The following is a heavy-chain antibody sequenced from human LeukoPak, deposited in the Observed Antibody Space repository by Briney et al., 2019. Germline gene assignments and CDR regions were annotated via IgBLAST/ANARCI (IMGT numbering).Heavy chain of an antibody. CDR2: IRYEGSNT. D-gene: IGHD1-26*01. V-gene: IGHV3-30*02. J-gene: IGHJ1*01. CDR1: GLTFSSSG. Sequence: PGGSLRLSCAASGLTFSSSGTHSARQAPGDGLEWVAFIRYEGSNTYYADSVKGRLTISRDNSKNTLYLQMNSLRAEDTAVYYGAKDARIVGATIAAYFQHWGQGTLVTVSS. CDR3: AKDARIVGATIAAYFQH.